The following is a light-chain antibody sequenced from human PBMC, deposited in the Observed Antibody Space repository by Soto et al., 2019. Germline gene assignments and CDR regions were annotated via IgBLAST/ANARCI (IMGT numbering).Light chain of an antibody. CDR2: HVS. J-gene: IGLJ2*01. CDR3: SSYTNGGSVI. V-gene: IGLV2-14*01. Sequence: QSALTQPASVSGSPGQSITISCTATTSDVGDYNYVSWYQQYPGKAPKPIIYHVSNRPSGVSNRFSGSKSGDTASLTISGLQAEDEADYYCSSYTNGGSVIFGGGTKLTVL. CDR1: TSDVGDYNY.